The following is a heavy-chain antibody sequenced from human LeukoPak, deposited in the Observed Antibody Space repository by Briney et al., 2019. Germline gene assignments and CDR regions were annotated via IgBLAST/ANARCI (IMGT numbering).Heavy chain of an antibody. Sequence: SETLSLTCTVSGGSISSGGYYWSWIRQPPGKGLEWIGYIYHSGSTYYNPSLKSRVTISVDRSKNQFSLKLSSVTAADTAVYYCARSPNIVVVPVWFDPWGQGTLVTVSS. CDR1: GGSISSGGYY. D-gene: IGHD2-2*01. J-gene: IGHJ5*02. V-gene: IGHV4-30-2*01. CDR2: IYHSGST. CDR3: ARSPNIVVVPVWFDP.